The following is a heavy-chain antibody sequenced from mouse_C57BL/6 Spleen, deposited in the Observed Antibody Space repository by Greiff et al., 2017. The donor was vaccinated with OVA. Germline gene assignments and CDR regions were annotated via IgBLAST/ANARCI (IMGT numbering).Heavy chain of an antibody. J-gene: IGHJ2*01. D-gene: IGHD1-1*01. CDR2: INPYNGGT. V-gene: IGHV1-19*01. Sequence: EVQLQQSGPVLVKPGASVKMSCKASGYTFTDYYMNWVKQSHGKSLEWIGVINPYNGGTSYNQKFKGKATLTVDKSSSTAYMELNSLTSEDSAVYYCARELSYYGSSYVGRTYFDYWGQGTTLTVSS. CDR3: ARELSYYGSSYVGRTYFDY. CDR1: GYTFTDYY.